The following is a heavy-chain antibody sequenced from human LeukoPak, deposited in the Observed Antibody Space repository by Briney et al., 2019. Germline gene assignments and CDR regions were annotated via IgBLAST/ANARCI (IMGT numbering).Heavy chain of an antibody. CDR1: GFTFSSYA. V-gene: IGHV3-23*01. CDR2: ISGSGGST. D-gene: IGHD3-3*01. J-gene: IGHJ4*02. CDR3: AKCPEDYDFWSGYYFGWPYFDY. Sequence: GGSLRLSCAASGFTFSSYAMSWVRQAPGKGLEWVSAISGSGGSTYYADSVKGRFTISRDNSKNTLYLQMNSLRAEGTAVYYCAKCPEDYDFWSGYYFGWPYFDYWGQGTLVTVSS.